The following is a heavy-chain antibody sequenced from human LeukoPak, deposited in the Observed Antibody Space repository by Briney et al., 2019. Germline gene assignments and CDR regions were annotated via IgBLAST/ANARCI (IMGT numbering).Heavy chain of an antibody. Sequence: SETLSLTCAVSGGSISSGGYSWSWIRQPPGNGLEWIGYIYHSGSTYYNPSLKSRVTTSVDRSKNQFSLKLSSVTAADTAVYYCSRDQNKRGYSYGYAFDIWGQGTMVTVSS. CDR3: SRDQNKRGYSYGYAFDI. V-gene: IGHV4-30-2*01. CDR2: IYHSGST. CDR1: GGSISSGGYS. J-gene: IGHJ3*02. D-gene: IGHD5-18*01.